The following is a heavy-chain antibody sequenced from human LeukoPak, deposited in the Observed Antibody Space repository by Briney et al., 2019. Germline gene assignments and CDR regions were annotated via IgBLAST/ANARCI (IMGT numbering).Heavy chain of an antibody. V-gene: IGHV1-69*01. J-gene: IGHJ6*02. CDR2: IIPIFGTA. D-gene: IGHD6-19*01. Sequence: SVKVSCRASGGTFSSYAISWVRQAPGQGLEWMGGIIPIFGTANYAQKFQGRVTITADESTSTAYMELSSLRSEDTAVYYCAREPVLAVAGLYYYYGMDVWGQGTTVTVSS. CDR1: GGTFSSYA. CDR3: AREPVLAVAGLYYYYGMDV.